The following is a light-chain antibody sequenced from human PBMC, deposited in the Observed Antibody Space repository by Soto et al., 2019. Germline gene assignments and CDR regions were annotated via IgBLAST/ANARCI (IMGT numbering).Light chain of an antibody. J-gene: IGLJ3*02. Sequence: QSALTQPASVSGSPGQSITISCTGTSSDVGGYNYVSWYQQHPGKAPKLMIYDVSNRPSGVSNRFSGSKSGNTASLTISGLQAEDEADYYCSSYTSSLWVFGGGTKQTVL. CDR2: DVS. CDR1: SSDVGGYNY. V-gene: IGLV2-14*01. CDR3: SSYTSSLWV.